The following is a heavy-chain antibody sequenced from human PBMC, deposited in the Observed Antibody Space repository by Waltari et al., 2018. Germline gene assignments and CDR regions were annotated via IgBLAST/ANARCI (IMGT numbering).Heavy chain of an antibody. V-gene: IGHV1-2*02. CDR2: MNPNSDGT. CDR3: ATYLRSSGSYSLIY. D-gene: IGHD1-26*01. J-gene: IGHJ4*02. Sequence: QVQLVQSGAEVKQPGASVKVSCKASGYTFTDYYMHWVRQAPGQELEWVGWMNPNSDGTNYAQKFQRRGTLTRDTSITTAYMELSSLRADDTAVYYCATYLRSSGSYSLIYWGQGTLVTVSS. CDR1: GYTFTDYY.